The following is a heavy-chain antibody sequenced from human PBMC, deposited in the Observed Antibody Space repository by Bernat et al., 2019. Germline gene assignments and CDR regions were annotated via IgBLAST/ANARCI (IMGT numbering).Heavy chain of an antibody. J-gene: IGHJ6*02. D-gene: IGHD3-10*01. CDR3: VKGVGTLVRDGVDF. CDR1: GFTFSSYP. CDR2: IGNNGANT. Sequence: EVQLVESGGDLVQPGGALRLSCAASGFTFSSYPMYWVRQAPGKGLEYVSAIGNNGANTSYAASVNGSFAISTENSTNTLYLQMRSLRAADTAVYYCVKGVGTLVRDGVDFWGQGITVTVFS. V-gene: IGHV3-64D*06.